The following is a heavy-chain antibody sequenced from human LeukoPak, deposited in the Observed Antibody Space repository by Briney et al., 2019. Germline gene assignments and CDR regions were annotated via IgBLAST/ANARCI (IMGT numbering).Heavy chain of an antibody. J-gene: IGHJ5*02. CDR3: ARERRGGFTFGGVIAKRAWFDP. CDR1: GFTFSNYG. D-gene: IGHD3-16*02. Sequence: GGSLRLSCAASGFTFSNYGMHWVRQAPGKGLEWVAFIRYDGSNKYYADSVEGRFTISRDNSKNTLYLQMNSLRAEDTAVYYCARERRGGFTFGGVIAKRAWFDPWGQGTLVTVST. CDR2: IRYDGSNK. V-gene: IGHV3-30*02.